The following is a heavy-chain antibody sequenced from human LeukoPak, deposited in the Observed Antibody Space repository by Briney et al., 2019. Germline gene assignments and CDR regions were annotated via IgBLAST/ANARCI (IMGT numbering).Heavy chain of an antibody. J-gene: IGHJ5*02. V-gene: IGHV7-4-1*02. CDR2: INTNTGNP. Sequence: GASVKVSCKASGYTFTSYAMNWVRQAPGQGLEWMGWINTNTGNPTYAQGFTGRFVFSLDTSVSTAYLQISGLKAEDTAVYYCARDPYTSSNSYRGRANNWFDPWGQGTLVTVSS. D-gene: IGHD6-13*01. CDR3: ARDPYTSSNSYRGRANNWFDP. CDR1: GYTFTSYA.